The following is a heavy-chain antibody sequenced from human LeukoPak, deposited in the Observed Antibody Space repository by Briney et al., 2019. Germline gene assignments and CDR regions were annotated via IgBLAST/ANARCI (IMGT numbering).Heavy chain of an antibody. V-gene: IGHV4-30-2*01. CDR3: AGVQFVRDRNWFDP. J-gene: IGHJ5*02. CDR1: GGSISSGGYS. CDR2: IYHSGST. Sequence: SETLSLTCAVSGGSISSGGYSWSWIRQPPGKGLEWIGYIYHSGSTYYNPSLKSRVTISVDRSKNQFSLKLSSVTAADTAVYYCAGVQFVRDRNWFDPWGQGTLVTVSS. D-gene: IGHD3-16*01.